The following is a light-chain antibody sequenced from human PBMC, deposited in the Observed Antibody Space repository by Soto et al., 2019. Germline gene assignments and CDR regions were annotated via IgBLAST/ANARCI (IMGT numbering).Light chain of an antibody. CDR1: SSDIGGYNY. V-gene: IGLV2-14*03. Sequence: QSALTQPASGSGSPGQSITIPGPGTSSDIGGYNYVSWYQQHPGKAPKLMIFDVSYRPSGISDRFSGSKSGNTASLTISGLQPEDEADYYCSSYGASSTLFGGGTKLTVL. J-gene: IGLJ2*01. CDR3: SSYGASSTL. CDR2: DVS.